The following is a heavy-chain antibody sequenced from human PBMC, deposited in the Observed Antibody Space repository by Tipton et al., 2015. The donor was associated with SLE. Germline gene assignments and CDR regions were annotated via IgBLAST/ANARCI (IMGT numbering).Heavy chain of an antibody. Sequence: QLVQSGAEVKRPGSSVKVSCKSSGGTFSSYGINWVRQAPGQGLEWMGGILPIFETADYAQRFQGRVTITTDESTRTAYMELSSLRSEDTAVYYCARSSYIWGSYRSPLHYWGQGTLVTVSS. CDR3: ARSSYIWGSYRSPLHY. CDR2: ILPIFETA. V-gene: IGHV1-69*05. CDR1: GGTFSSYG. J-gene: IGHJ4*02. D-gene: IGHD3-16*02.